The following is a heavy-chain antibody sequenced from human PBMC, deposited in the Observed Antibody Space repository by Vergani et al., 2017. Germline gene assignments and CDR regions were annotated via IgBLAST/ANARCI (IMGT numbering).Heavy chain of an antibody. CDR3: TTEFFSSSSRESSSDSGSYYDTEPTYIDYFDY. V-gene: IGHV3-15*01. Sequence: EVQLVESGGGLVKPGGSLRLSCAASGFTFSNAWMSWVRQAPGKGLEWVGRIKSKTDGGTTEYAAPVKGRFTISRDDSKNTLYLQMNSLKTDDTAVYYCTTEFFSSSSRESSSDSGSYYDTEPTYIDYFDYWGQGTLVTVSS. D-gene: IGHD1-26*01. CDR1: GFTFSNAW. J-gene: IGHJ4*02. CDR2: IKSKTDGGTT.